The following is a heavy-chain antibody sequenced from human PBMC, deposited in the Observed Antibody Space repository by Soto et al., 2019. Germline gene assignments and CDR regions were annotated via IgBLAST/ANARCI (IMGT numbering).Heavy chain of an antibody. D-gene: IGHD3-10*01. V-gene: IGHV3-9*01. J-gene: IGHJ4*02. Sequence: VQVVASGGGLVQPGRSLRLSCAVSGFRFEQYVMHWVRQAPGKGLECVSTVSPTGDTVAYADSVEARFTVSMDNATNSLYVQMNRLKGDDTAVYYCLKDTPNGSIEDWSQGTLVTVSS. CDR2: VSPTGDTV. CDR3: LKDTPNGSIED. CDR1: GFRFEQYV.